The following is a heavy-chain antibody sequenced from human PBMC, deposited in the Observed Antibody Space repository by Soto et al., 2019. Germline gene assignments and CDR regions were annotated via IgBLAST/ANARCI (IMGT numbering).Heavy chain of an antibody. V-gene: IGHV3-23*01. CDR3: AKDISSGWTKNWFDP. J-gene: IGHJ5*02. D-gene: IGHD6-19*01. Sequence: EEQLLESGGGLVQPGGSLRLSCAASGFTFTNHPMSWVRQAPGKGLEWVSHISMTGDNTQYSDSVKGRFTISRDNSKNTLYLQMSSLRADDTAVYYCAKDISSGWTKNWFDPWCRGALVTVSS. CDR1: GFTFTNHP. CDR2: ISMTGDNT.